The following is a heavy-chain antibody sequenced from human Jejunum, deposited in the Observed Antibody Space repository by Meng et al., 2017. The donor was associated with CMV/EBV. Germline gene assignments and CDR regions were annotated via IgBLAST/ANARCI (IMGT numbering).Heavy chain of an antibody. CDR1: GFTFRSSW. CDR3: EGGDGY. J-gene: IGHJ4*02. CDR2: INDDGTWS. V-gene: IGHV3-7*04. Sequence: LRLSCAASGFTFRSSWMSWVRQAPGKGLEWVANINDDGTWSQYVDSVKGRFIISRDNAQNSLYLQMNSLRVDDTAMYFCEGGDGYWGRGTRVTVSS.